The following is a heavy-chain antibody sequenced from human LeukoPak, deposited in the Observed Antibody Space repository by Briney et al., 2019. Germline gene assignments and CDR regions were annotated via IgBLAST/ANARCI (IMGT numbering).Heavy chain of an antibody. V-gene: IGHV1-3*01. CDR2: INAGNGNT. J-gene: IGHJ4*02. Sequence: GASVKVSCKASGYTFTSYAIHWVRQAPGQRLEWMGWINAGNGNTKYSQKFQGRVTITRDTSASTAYMELSSLRSEDTAVYYCARGTMVRGVISHFDYWGQGTLVTVSS. CDR1: GYTFTSYA. CDR3: ARGTMVRGVISHFDY. D-gene: IGHD3-10*01.